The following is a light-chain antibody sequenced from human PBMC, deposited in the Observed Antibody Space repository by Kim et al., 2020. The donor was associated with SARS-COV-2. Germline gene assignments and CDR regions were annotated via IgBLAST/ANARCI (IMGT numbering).Light chain of an antibody. V-gene: IGKV3-20*01. CDR2: GAS. CDR1: QSVSSSY. J-gene: IGKJ1*01. CDR3: QQYGSSPPWT. Sequence: EIVLTQSPGTLSLSPGERATLSCRASQSVSSSYLAWYQQKPGQAPRLLIYGASSRATGIPDRFSGSRSGTDFTLTISRLEPEDFAVYYCQQYGSSPPWTFGQGTKVDIK.